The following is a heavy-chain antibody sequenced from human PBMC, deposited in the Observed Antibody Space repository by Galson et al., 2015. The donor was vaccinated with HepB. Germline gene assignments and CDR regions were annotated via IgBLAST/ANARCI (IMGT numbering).Heavy chain of an antibody. CDR1: GFTFSSYG. Sequence: SLRLSCAASGFTFSSYGMHWVRQAPGKGLEWVAVIWYDGSNKYYADPVKGRFTISRDNSKNTLYLQMNSLRAEDTAVYYCAKSRSGYRVLDAFDIWGQGTMITVSS. CDR3: AKSRSGYRVLDAFDI. J-gene: IGHJ3*02. V-gene: IGHV3-33*06. CDR2: IWYDGSNK. D-gene: IGHD3-22*01.